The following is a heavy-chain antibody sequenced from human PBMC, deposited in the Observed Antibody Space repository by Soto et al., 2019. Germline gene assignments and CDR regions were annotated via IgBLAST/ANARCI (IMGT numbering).Heavy chain of an antibody. CDR1: GFTFSSYW. J-gene: IGHJ6*03. CDR3: ARGAGGYYYMDV. Sequence: EVQLVESGGGLVQPGGSLRLSCAASGFTFSSYWMHWVRQAPGKGLVWVSRINSDGRSTNYADSVKGRSTISRDNAKNTVYLQMNSLRVEDTAVYYCARGAGGYYYMDVWGKGTTVTVSS. CDR2: INSDGRST. V-gene: IGHV3-74*01. D-gene: IGHD3-10*01.